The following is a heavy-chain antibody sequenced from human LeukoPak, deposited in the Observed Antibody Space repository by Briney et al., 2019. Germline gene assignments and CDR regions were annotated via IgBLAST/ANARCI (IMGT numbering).Heavy chain of an antibody. CDR3: ARATRSYSNLDY. CDR1: GFTFHHYS. Sequence: GGSLRLSCAASGFTFHHYSMHWVRQPPGKGLEWVSVIYSGGSTYYADSVKGRFTISRDNSKNTLYLQINSLRAEDTAVYYCARATRSYSNLDYWGQGTLVTVSS. J-gene: IGHJ4*02. D-gene: IGHD6-13*01. CDR2: IYSGGST. V-gene: IGHV3-53*01.